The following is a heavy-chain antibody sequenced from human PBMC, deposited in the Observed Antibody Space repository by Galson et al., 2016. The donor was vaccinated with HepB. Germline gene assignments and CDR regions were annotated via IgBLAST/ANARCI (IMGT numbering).Heavy chain of an antibody. Sequence: ETLSLTCTVSSGSIAASIYYWGWIRQPPGKGLESIGSIYYSGSTTYNPSLKSRVTISVDTSKNEFSLQLSSVTAADTATYYCARLNRAVGFWGYDYWGRGTRVIVSS. CDR2: IYYSGST. J-gene: IGHJ4*02. V-gene: IGHV4-39*01. D-gene: IGHD3-16*01. CDR1: SGSIAASIYY. CDR3: ARLNRAVGFWGYDY.